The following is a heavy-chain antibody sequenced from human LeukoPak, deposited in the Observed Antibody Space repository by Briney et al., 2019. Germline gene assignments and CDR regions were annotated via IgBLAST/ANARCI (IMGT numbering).Heavy chain of an antibody. J-gene: IGHJ4*02. D-gene: IGHD2-15*01. CDR1: GFTFSSYG. CDR2: IWYDGSNK. V-gene: IGHV3-30*18. CDR3: AKDLYWSGFLDY. Sequence: PGRSLRLSCAASGFTFSSYGMHWVRQAPGKGLEWVAVIWYDGSNKYYADSVRGRFTISRDNSKNTLYLQMNSLRAEDTAVYYCAKDLYWSGFLDYWGQGTLVTVSS.